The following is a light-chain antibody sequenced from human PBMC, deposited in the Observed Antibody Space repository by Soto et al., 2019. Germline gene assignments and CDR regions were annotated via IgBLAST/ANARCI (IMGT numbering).Light chain of an antibody. J-gene: IGLJ1*01. V-gene: IGLV2-14*01. Sequence: QSALTQPASVSGSPGQSITISCTGTSSDVGGYNYGSWYQQHPGKAPKLMIYEVSNRPSGVSNRFSGSKSGNTASLTISGLQAEDEADYYCSSYTSSSTPYVFGPGTKLTVL. CDR3: SSYTSSSTPYV. CDR1: SSDVGGYNY. CDR2: EVS.